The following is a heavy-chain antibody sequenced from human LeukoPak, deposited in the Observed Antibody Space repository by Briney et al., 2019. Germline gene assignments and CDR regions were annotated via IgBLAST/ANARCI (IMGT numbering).Heavy chain of an antibody. V-gene: IGHV3-23*01. CDR3: ANELYSSSWTFDY. CDR2: ISGSGGTT. J-gene: IGHJ4*02. Sequence: QPGGSLRLSCAASGFAFSSYALSWVRQAPGKGLEWVSAISGSGGTTYYADSVRGRFTISRDNSKNTLYLQMNSLRAEDTAVYYCANELYSSSWTFDYWGQGTLVTVSS. D-gene: IGHD6-13*01. CDR1: GFAFSSYA.